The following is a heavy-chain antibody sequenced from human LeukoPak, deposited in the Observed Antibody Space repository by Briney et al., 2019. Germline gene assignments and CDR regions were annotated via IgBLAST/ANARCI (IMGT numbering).Heavy chain of an antibody. CDR2: INPSGGST. Sequence: ASVKVSCKASGYTFTSYYMHWVRQDPGQGLEWMGIINPSGGSTSYAQKSQGRVTMTRDTSTSTVYMELSSLRSEDTAVYYCAREVAAAGLFDYWGQGTLVTVSS. J-gene: IGHJ4*02. D-gene: IGHD6-13*01. V-gene: IGHV1-46*01. CDR3: AREVAAAGLFDY. CDR1: GYTFTSYY.